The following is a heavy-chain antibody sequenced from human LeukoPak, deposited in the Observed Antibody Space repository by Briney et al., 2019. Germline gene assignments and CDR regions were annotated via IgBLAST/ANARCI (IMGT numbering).Heavy chain of an antibody. CDR2: ISAYNGNT. CDR3: ARDQDTMVRGVVHHIDY. D-gene: IGHD3-10*01. V-gene: IGHV1-18*01. CDR1: GDTFTSYD. Sequence: ASVKVSCKASGDTFTSYDINWVRQATGQGLEWMGWISAYNGNTNYAQKLQGRVTMTTDTSTSTAYMELRSLRSDDTAVYYCARDQDTMVRGVVHHIDYWGQGTLVTVSS. J-gene: IGHJ4*02.